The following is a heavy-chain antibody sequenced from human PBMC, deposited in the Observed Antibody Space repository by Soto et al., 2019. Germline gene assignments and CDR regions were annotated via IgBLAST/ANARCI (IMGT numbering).Heavy chain of an antibody. V-gene: IGHV4-59*01. CDR3: ARDRRDTAMVFYY. CDR2: IYYSGST. CDR1: GGSISSYY. D-gene: IGHD5-18*01. Sequence: PSETLSLTCTVSGGSISSYYWSWIRQPPGKGLEWIGYIYYSGSTNYNPSLKSRVTISVDTSKNQFSLKLSSVTAADTAVYYCARDRRDTAMVFYYWGQGTLVTVSS. J-gene: IGHJ4*02.